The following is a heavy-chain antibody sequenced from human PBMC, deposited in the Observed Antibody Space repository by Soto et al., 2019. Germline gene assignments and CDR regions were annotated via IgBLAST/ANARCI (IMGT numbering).Heavy chain of an antibody. D-gene: IGHD4-4*01. Sequence: GGSLRLSCAASGFTFSSYSMNWVRQAPGKGLEWVSSISSSSSYIYYADSVKGRFTISRDNSKNTLYLQMNSLRAEDTAVYYCAKDRPSTVTTAPYYYYYYMDVWGKGTTVTVSS. CDR3: AKDRPSTVTTAPYYYYYYMDV. CDR2: ISSSSSYI. V-gene: IGHV3-21*01. J-gene: IGHJ6*03. CDR1: GFTFSSYS.